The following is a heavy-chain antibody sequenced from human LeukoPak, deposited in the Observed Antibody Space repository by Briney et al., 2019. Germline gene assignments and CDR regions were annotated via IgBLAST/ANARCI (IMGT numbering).Heavy chain of an antibody. D-gene: IGHD4-23*01. CDR2: INSNSGVT. J-gene: IGHJ4*02. CDR1: GYTFTSYY. V-gene: IGHV1-2*02. CDR3: ARDRTVADLDY. Sequence: ASVKVSCKASGYTFTSYYIHWLRQAPGQGLEWMGWINSNSGVTKYAQKFQGRVTMTRDTSISTVYMEVSRLISDDTAFYYCARDRTVADLDYWGQGTLVTVSS.